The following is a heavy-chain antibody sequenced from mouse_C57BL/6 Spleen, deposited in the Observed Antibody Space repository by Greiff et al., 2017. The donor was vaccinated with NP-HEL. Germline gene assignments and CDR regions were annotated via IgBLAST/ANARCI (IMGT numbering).Heavy chain of an antibody. V-gene: IGHV2-2*01. CDR2: IWSVGST. J-gene: IGHJ3*01. Sequence: VQLQQSGPGLVQPSQSLSITCTVSGFSLTSYGVHWVRQSPGKGLEWLGVIWSVGSTDYNAAFISRLSISKDNSKSQVFFKMNSLQADDTAIYYCARNFRDVPKAFAYWGQGTLVTVSA. CDR1: GFSLTSYG. D-gene: IGHD3-2*02. CDR3: ARNFRDVPKAFAY.